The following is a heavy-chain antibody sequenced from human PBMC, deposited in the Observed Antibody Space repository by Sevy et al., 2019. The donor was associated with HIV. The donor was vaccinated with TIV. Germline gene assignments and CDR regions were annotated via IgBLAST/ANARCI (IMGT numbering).Heavy chain of an antibody. CDR2: IYFTGNT. CDR1: GGSISSYF. D-gene: IGHD6-6*01. J-gene: IGHJ4*02. Sequence: SDTLSLTCSVSGGSISSYFWTWVRQSPGKGLEWIGNIYFTGNTDYSPSLKSRVTLSLDTSKSQFSLTLKSVTAADTAIYFCARDSPTRPRVLDYWGQGTLVTVSS. CDR3: ARDSPTRPRVLDY. V-gene: IGHV4-59*01.